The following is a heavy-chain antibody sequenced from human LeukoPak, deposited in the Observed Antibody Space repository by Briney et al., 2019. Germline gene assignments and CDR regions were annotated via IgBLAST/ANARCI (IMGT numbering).Heavy chain of an antibody. D-gene: IGHD6-13*01. CDR3: AKTYSSSRAHYYYYYYMDV. V-gene: IGHV3-23*01. J-gene: IGHJ6*03. CDR1: GFTFSNYA. Sequence: GGSLRLSCAASGFTFSNYALSWVRQAPGKGLEWVSDISGSGGSTYYADSVKGRFTISRDNSKNTMYLQMNSLRAEDTAVYYCAKTYSSSRAHYYYYYYMDVWGKGTTVTISS. CDR2: ISGSGGST.